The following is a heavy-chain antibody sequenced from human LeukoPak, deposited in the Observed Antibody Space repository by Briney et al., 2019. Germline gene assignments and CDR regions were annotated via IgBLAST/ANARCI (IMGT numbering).Heavy chain of an antibody. V-gene: IGHV1-3*01. Sequence: ASVKVSCKASGYTFTSYAMHWVRQAPGQRLEWMGWINGGNGNTKYSQKFQGRVTITRDTSASTAYMELSSLRSEDTAVYYCARDMVRGSSGPVYYYYGMDVWGQGTTVTVSS. CDR3: ARDMVRGSSGPVYYYYGMDV. J-gene: IGHJ6*02. CDR1: GYTFTSYA. CDR2: INGGNGNT. D-gene: IGHD6-19*01.